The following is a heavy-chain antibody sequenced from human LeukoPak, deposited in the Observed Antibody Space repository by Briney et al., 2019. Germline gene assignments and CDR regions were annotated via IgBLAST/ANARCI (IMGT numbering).Heavy chain of an antibody. V-gene: IGHV1-46*01. CDR3: ARDLTYYYDSSGYDAFDI. J-gene: IGHJ3*02. CDR2: INPSGGST. D-gene: IGHD3-22*01. CDR1: GYTFTSYY. Sequence: ASVKVSCKASGYTFTSYYMHWVRQAPGQGLEWMGIINPSGGSTSYAQQFQGRVTMTRDTSTSTVYMELSSLRSEDTAVYYCARDLTYYYDSSGYDAFDIWGQGTMVTVSS.